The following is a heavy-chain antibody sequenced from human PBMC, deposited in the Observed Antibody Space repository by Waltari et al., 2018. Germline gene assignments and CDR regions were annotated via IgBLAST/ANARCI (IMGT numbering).Heavy chain of an antibody. V-gene: IGHV3-23*01. CDR3: ARYGKDYLLRHPYYLDY. D-gene: IGHD2-15*01. CDR1: GSTSFDTYA. CDR2: INGDGDRE. J-gene: IGHJ4*02. Sequence: DVQLLEPGGGLVKPGGSLRLSCAASGSTSFDTYALSWVRQAPGKGLQWISTINGDGDREYFLESIKGRLIVSRDNPTHTLELQLRGLRVWYTRVYFSARYGKDYLLRHPYYLDYWGQGSLVTGSS.